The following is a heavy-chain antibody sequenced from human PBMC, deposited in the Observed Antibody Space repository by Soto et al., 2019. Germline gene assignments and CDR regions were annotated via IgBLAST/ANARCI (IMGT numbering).Heavy chain of an antibody. V-gene: IGHV3-23*01. D-gene: IGHD3-10*01. J-gene: IGHJ4*02. Sequence: EVQLLESGGGLVQPGGSLRLSCAASGFTFSSYAMSWVRQAPGKGLEWVSAISGSGGSTYYADSVKGRFTISRDNSKNTLYLQMSSLRAEDTAVYYCAKAHLGGFVELSPLGYWGQGTLVTVS. CDR3: AKAHLGGFVELSPLGY. CDR1: GFTFSSYA. CDR2: ISGSGGST.